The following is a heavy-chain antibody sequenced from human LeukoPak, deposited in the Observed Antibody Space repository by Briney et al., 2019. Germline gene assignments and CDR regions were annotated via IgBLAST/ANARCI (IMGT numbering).Heavy chain of an antibody. V-gene: IGHV4-34*01. J-gene: IGHJ5*02. D-gene: IGHD2-2*01. CDR2: INHSGST. CDR3: ARGQDIVVVPAARGFDP. Sequence: SETLSLTCAVYGGSLSGYYWSWIRQPPGKGLEWIGEINHSGSTNYIPSLKSRVTISVDTSKNQFSLKLSSVTAADTAVYYCARGQDIVVVPAARGFDPWGQGTLVTVSS. CDR1: GGSLSGYY.